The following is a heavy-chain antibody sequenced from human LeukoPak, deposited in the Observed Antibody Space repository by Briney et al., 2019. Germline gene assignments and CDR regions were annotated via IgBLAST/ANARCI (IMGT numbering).Heavy chain of an antibody. CDR1: GGSISSYY. D-gene: IGHD6-19*01. CDR3: AAQQWLATYAAGGYAFDI. V-gene: IGHV4-59*01. Sequence: PSETLSLTCTVSGGSISSYYWSWIRQPPGKGLEWIGYIYYSGSTNHNPSLKSRVTISVDTSKNQFSLKLSSVTAADTAVYYCAAQQWLATYAAGGYAFDIWGQGTMVTVSS. J-gene: IGHJ3*02. CDR2: IYYSGST.